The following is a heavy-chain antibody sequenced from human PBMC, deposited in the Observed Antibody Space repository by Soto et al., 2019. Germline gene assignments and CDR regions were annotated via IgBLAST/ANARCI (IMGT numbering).Heavy chain of an antibody. CDR3: ARGLWSGYYERYYYYGMDV. V-gene: IGHV4-59*01. D-gene: IGHD3-3*01. CDR2: IYYSGST. CDR1: GGSISSYY. J-gene: IGHJ6*02. Sequence: SETLSLTCTVSGGSISSYYWSWIRQPPGKGLEWIGYIYYSGSTNYNPSLKSRVTISVDTSKNQFSLKLSSVTAADTAVYYCARGLWSGYYERYYYYGMDVWGQGTTVTVSS.